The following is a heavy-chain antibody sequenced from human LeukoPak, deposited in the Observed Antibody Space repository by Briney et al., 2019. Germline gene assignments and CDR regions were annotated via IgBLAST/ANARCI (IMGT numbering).Heavy chain of an antibody. J-gene: IGHJ6*03. V-gene: IGHV3-48*04. CDR1: GFTFRNYL. CDR2: ISSTGGTI. Sequence: GGSLRLSCAASGFTFRNYLMNWVRQAPGKGLEWVSFISSTGGTIYYADSVKGRFTISRDNAKNSLYLQMNSLRAEDTAVYYCARDVGYCSSTSCYTPYYYMDVWGKGTTVTVSS. CDR3: ARDVGYCSSTSCYTPYYYMDV. D-gene: IGHD2-2*01.